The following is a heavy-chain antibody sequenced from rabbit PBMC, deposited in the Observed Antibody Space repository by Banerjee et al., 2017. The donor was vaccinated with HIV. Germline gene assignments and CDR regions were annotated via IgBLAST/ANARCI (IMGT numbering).Heavy chain of an antibody. CDR2: IYAGSSGST. D-gene: IGHD7-1*01. CDR1: GFSFSSKYV. J-gene: IGHJ4*01. CDR3: ARDYGGGYSGYVDHFNL. V-gene: IGHV1S40*01. Sequence: QSLEESGGDLVKPEGSLTLTCTASGFSFSSKYVMCWVRQAPGKGLEWIACIYAGSSGSTYYASWAKGRFTISKTSSTTVTLQMTSLTAADTATYFCARDYGGGYSGYVDHFNLWGQGTLVTVS.